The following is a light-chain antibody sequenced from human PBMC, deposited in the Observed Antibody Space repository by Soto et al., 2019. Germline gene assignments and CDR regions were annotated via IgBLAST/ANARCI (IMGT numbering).Light chain of an antibody. CDR1: QSVRNNY. Sequence: DILLTQSPGTLSLSPGERATLSCRASQSVRNNYLAWYQQKPGQAPRLLIYGASGRATGIPDRFSGSGSGTDFTLSISRLEPEDFAVYYCQQYGSSPYTFGQGTKLEI. J-gene: IGKJ2*01. V-gene: IGKV3-20*01. CDR2: GAS. CDR3: QQYGSSPYT.